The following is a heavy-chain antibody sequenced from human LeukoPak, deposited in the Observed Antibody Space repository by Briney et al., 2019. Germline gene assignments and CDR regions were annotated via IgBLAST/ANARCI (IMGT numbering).Heavy chain of an antibody. Sequence: ASVKVSCKASGYTFTSYDINWVRQATGQGLEWMGWMSANSGNTHYAQKLQGRISMTGSTSIGTAYMELSSLTSEDTAVYYCARDYGDNSGWFDPWGQGTLVTVSS. CDR3: ARDYGDNSGWFDP. V-gene: IGHV1-8*01. CDR2: MSANSGNT. CDR1: GYTFTSYD. J-gene: IGHJ5*02. D-gene: IGHD4-23*01.